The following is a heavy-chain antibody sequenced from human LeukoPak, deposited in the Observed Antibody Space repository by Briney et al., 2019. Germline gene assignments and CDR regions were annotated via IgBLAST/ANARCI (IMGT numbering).Heavy chain of an antibody. CDR3: ARLDPKYDFWSAYNNWGFDC. CDR1: GFTFSSYS. CDR2: ISSSSSYI. Sequence: PGGSLRLSCAASGFTFSSYSMNWVRQAPGKGLEWVSSISSSSSYIYYADSVKGRFTISRDNAKNSLYLQMNSLRVEDTAVYYCARLDPKYDFWSAYNNWGFDCWGQGTLVTVSS. V-gene: IGHV3-21*01. J-gene: IGHJ4*02. D-gene: IGHD3-3*01.